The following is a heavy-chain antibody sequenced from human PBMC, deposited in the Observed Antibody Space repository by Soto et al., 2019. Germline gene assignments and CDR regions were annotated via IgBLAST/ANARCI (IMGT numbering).Heavy chain of an antibody. CDR3: ARGRVVVPAAVMFNCLDP. CDR1: GAPITWGDYS. J-gene: IGHJ5*02. V-gene: IGHV4-30-2*01. CDR2: IFHGGST. D-gene: IGHD2-2*01. Sequence: SETLSLTCAIPGAPITWGDYSWNWIRQPPGKGLEWIGYIFHGGSTYYNPSLRSRVTISVDRSRTQFSLKMSSVTAADTAVYYCARGRVVVPAAVMFNCLDPWGQGALVTVSS.